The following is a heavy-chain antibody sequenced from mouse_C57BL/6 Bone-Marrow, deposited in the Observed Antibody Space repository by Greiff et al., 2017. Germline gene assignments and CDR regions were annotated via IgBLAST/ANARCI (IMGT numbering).Heavy chain of an antibody. D-gene: IGHD2-4*01. CDR1: GFSLTSYG. J-gene: IGHJ4*01. CDR3: AKRDDYDGYAMDY. CDR2: IWSGGST. V-gene: IGHV2-4*01. Sequence: VHLVESGPGLVQPSQSLSITCTVSGFSLTSYGVHWVRQPPGKGLEWLGVIWSGGSTDYNAAFISRLRLSKDNSKSQVFFKMHSLQASDTTIYYCAKRDDYDGYAMDYWGQGTSVTVSS.